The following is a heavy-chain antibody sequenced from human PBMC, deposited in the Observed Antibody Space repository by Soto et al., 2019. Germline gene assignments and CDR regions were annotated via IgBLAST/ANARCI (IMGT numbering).Heavy chain of an antibody. CDR2: ISGGGGIT. J-gene: IGHJ4*02. V-gene: IGHV3-23*01. CDR1: GFSFGGYP. D-gene: IGHD3-9*01. Sequence: GGSLRLSFAASGFSFGGYPVTWVRQAPGKGLEWVSAISGGGGITYYADSVKGRFTISRDNSKNTVHLEMNSLRAGDTALYYCAKTESFNGYYNAFDCWGQGTRVTVSS. CDR3: AKTESFNGYYNAFDC.